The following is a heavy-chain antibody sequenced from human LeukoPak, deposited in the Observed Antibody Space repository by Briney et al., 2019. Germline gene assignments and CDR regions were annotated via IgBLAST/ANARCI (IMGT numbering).Heavy chain of an antibody. CDR1: GFTFSSYA. CDR2: ISVCGSGT. Sequence: GGSLRLSCAASGFTFSSYAISWVRQAPGKGLEWVSTISVCGSGTYYAHYADSVKGLFTISRDNSKNTLYLQMNSLRAEDTSLYYCAKDREGYYQPIDYWGQGTLVTVSS. CDR3: AKDREGYYQPIDY. V-gene: IGHV3-23*01. J-gene: IGHJ4*02. D-gene: IGHD3-22*01.